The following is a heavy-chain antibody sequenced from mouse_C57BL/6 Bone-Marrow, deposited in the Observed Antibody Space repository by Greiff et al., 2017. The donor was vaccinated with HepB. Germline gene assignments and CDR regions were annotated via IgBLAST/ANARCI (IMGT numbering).Heavy chain of an antibody. J-gene: IGHJ2*01. Sequence: EVQRVESGGGLVQPGGSLSLSCAASGFTFTDYYMSWVRQPPGKGLEWLGFIRNKANGYTTEYSASVKGRFTISRDNSQSILYLQMNALRAEDSATYYCARSPYYFYFDYWGQGTTLTVSS. D-gene: IGHD2-10*01. V-gene: IGHV7-3*01. CDR3: ARSPYYFYFDY. CDR1: GFTFTDYY. CDR2: IRNKANGYTT.